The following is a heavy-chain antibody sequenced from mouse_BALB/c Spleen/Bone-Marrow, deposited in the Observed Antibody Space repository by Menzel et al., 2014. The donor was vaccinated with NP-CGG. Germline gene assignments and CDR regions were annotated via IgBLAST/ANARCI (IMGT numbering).Heavy chain of an antibody. D-gene: IGHD1-1*01. CDR1: GFNIKDTY. Sequence: VQLKQSGAELVKPGASVKLSCTASGFNIKDTYMHWVKQRPEQGLEWIGRIDPANGNTKYDPKFQGKATITADTSSNTAYLQLSSLTYEDTAVYYCARYNYGSSQFAYWGQGTLVTVSA. CDR3: ARYNYGSSQFAY. V-gene: IGHV14-3*02. J-gene: IGHJ3*01. CDR2: IDPANGNT.